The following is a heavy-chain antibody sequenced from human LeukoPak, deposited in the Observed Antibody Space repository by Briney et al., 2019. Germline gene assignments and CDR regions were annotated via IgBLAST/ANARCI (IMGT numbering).Heavy chain of an antibody. V-gene: IGHV4-61*01. CDR1: GGSFSSSNYY. D-gene: IGHD6-13*01. Sequence: SETLSLTCTVSGGSFSSSNYYWSWLRQPPGKGLEWVGFFSYNVHSDYNPSLKSRVTISVDPSKNQFSLRLSSVTAADTAIYYCARVSVAGTVPDYWGQGTQVTVSS. CDR2: FSYNVHS. CDR3: ARVSVAGTVPDY. J-gene: IGHJ4*02.